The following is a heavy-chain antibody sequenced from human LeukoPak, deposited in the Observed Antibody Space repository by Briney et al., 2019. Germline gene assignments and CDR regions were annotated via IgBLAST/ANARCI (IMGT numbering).Heavy chain of an antibody. J-gene: IGHJ4*02. CDR3: AIWTSGNY. CDR1: QFTFNVSW. D-gene: IGHD1-1*01. V-gene: IGHV3-7*01. Sequence: GGSLRLSCADSQFTFNVSWMNWVRQAPGKGLEWVANMDPTGSQKRYVDSVRGRFTISKDNPGASLYLDMHSLRAEDTAIYYCAIWTSGNYWGQGTLVTVSS. CDR2: MDPTGSQK.